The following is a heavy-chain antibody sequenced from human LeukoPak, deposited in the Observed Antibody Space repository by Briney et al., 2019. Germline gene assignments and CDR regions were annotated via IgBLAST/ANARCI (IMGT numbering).Heavy chain of an antibody. CDR2: IYSGGST. V-gene: IGHV3-53*01. CDR3: ARDRGYSYGYGYYYYGMDV. Sequence: GGSLRLTCAASGFTVSSDYMSWVRQAPGKELEWVSVIYSGGSTYYADSVKGRFTISRDNSKNTLYLQMNSLRAEDTAVYYCARDRGYSYGYGYYYYGMDVWGQGTTVTVSS. J-gene: IGHJ6*02. D-gene: IGHD5-18*01. CDR1: GFTVSSDY.